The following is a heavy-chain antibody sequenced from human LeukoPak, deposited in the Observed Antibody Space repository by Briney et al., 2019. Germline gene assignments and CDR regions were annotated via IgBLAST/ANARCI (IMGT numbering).Heavy chain of an antibody. Sequence: SETLSLTCTVSGDSISSSNYYWIWIRQPPGKGLEWIGSIYYSGSTSYNPSLKSRVTISVDTSKNQFSLRLSSVTAADTAVYYCARGEKLLWFGTRWGYWGQGTLVTVSS. D-gene: IGHD3-10*01. CDR2: IYYSGST. CDR3: ARGEKLLWFGTRWGY. J-gene: IGHJ4*02. CDR1: GDSISSSNYY. V-gene: IGHV4-39*07.